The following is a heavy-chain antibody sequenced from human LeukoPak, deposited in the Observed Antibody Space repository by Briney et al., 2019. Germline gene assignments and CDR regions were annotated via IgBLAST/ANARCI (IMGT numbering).Heavy chain of an antibody. J-gene: IGHJ4*02. D-gene: IGHD3-22*01. Sequence: SETLSLTCIVSGGSIMSYYWSWIRQPPGKGLEWIGFIYYSGSTNYNPSLKSRVTISVDTSNNQFSLKLRSVTAADTAVYYCAREDDGSGYYNYWGQGTLVTVSS. CDR2: IYYSGST. V-gene: IGHV4-59*01. CDR1: GGSIMSYY. CDR3: AREDDGSGYYNY.